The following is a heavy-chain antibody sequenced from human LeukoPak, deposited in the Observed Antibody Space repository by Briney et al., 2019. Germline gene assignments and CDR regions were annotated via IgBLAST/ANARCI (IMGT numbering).Heavy chain of an antibody. D-gene: IGHD6-19*01. Sequence: SETLSLTCTVSGGSISSYYWSWIRQPPGKGLEWIGYIYYSGSTNYNPSLKSRVTISVDTSKNQFSLKLSSVTAADTAVYYCARHTPGIAVDSFDYWGQGTLVTVSS. CDR1: GGSISSYY. CDR3: ARHTPGIAVDSFDY. J-gene: IGHJ4*02. V-gene: IGHV4-59*08. CDR2: IYYSGST.